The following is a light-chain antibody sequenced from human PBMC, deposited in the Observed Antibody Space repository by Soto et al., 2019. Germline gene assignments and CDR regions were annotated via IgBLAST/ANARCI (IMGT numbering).Light chain of an antibody. CDR2: GAS. Sequence: EIVMTQSPATLSVSPGERAALSCRASESVSSNLARYQQKPGQAPRLLIYGASTRATGIPARFSGSGSGTEFTLTISSLQSEDLAVYYCQQYNNWPYNFGQGTKLEIK. CDR1: ESVSSN. J-gene: IGKJ2*01. V-gene: IGKV3-15*01. CDR3: QQYNNWPYN.